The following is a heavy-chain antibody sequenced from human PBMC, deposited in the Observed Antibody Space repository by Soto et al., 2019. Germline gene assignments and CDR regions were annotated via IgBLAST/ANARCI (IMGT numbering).Heavy chain of an antibody. CDR3: ARGGLRWLQFPLDY. CDR2: IYYSGST. D-gene: IGHD5-12*01. CDR1: GGSISSYY. V-gene: IGHV4-59*01. Sequence: SSETLSLTCTVSGGSISSYYWSWIRQPPGKGLEWIGYIYYSGSTNYNPSLKSRVTISVDTSKNQFSLRLSSVTAADTAVYYCARGGLRWLQFPLDYWGQGTLVTVSS. J-gene: IGHJ4*02.